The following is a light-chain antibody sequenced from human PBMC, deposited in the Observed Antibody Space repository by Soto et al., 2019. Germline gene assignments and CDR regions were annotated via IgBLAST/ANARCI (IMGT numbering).Light chain of an antibody. V-gene: IGLV6-57*04. J-gene: IGLJ3*02. CDR3: QSYDRFTPVV. Sequence: NFMLTQPHSVSESPGKTVTISCTRTGGSIASSYVQWYQQRPGSAPTTLIYQNNERPSGVPGRFSGSIDISSNSASLTISGLRTEDEADYYCQSYDRFTPVVFGGVTKVTVL. CDR2: QNN. CDR1: GGSIASSY.